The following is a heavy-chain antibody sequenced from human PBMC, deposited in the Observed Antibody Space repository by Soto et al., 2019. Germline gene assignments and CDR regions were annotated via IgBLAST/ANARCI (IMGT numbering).Heavy chain of an antibody. Sequence: PSETLSLTCSVSGGSISSSNYYWGWIRQPPGKGLEWIGRIYYSGNTNYNPSLKSRVTISVDTSKNQFSLKLSSVTAADTAVYYCARAYCSGGSCYRRFDPWGQGTLVTVSS. J-gene: IGHJ5*02. D-gene: IGHD2-15*01. V-gene: IGHV4-39*07. CDR2: IYYSGNT. CDR3: ARAYCSGGSCYRRFDP. CDR1: GGSISSSNYY.